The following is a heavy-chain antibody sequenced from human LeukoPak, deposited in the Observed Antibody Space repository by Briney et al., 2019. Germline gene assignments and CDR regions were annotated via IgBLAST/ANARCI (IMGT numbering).Heavy chain of an antibody. CDR2: IYYSGST. D-gene: IGHD3-10*01. J-gene: IGHJ4*02. V-gene: IGHV4-31*03. CDR3: AREGAERFYGSGSYYTGGDY. CDR1: GGSISSGGYY. Sequence: SETLSLTCTVSGGSISSGGYYWRWIRQHPGKGLEWIGYIYYSGSTYYNPSLKSRVTISVDTSKNQFSLKLSSVTAADTAVYYCAREGAERFYGSGSYYTGGDYWGQGTLVTVSS.